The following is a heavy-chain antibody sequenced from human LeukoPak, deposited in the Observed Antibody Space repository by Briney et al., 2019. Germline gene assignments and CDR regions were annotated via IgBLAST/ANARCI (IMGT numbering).Heavy chain of an antibody. CDR3: AREGFGYYDFWSGYYIRWFDP. D-gene: IGHD3-3*01. V-gene: IGHV4-34*10. Sequence: SETLSLTCAVSGVSFNDYYWSWVRQTPGKGLEWIGEINHSGYTNDSPSLKSRVTMSVDTSKNQFSLKLSSVTAADTAVYYCAREGFGYYDFWSGYYIRWFDPWGQGTLVTVSS. CDR2: INHSGYT. CDR1: GVSFNDYY. J-gene: IGHJ5*02.